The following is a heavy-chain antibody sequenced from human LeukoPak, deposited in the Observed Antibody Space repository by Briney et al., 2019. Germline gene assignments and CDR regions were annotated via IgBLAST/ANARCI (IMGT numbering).Heavy chain of an antibody. V-gene: IGHV3-21*01. D-gene: IGHD2-15*01. CDR1: GFTFSSYS. CDR3: ARDSVVVVASYVFDY. Sequence: PGGSLRLSCAASGFTFSSYSMNWVRQAPGKGLEWVSSISSSSSYIYYADSVKGRFTISRDNAKNSLYLQMNSLRAEDTAVYYCARDSVVVVASYVFDYRGQGTLVTVSS. CDR2: ISSSSSYI. J-gene: IGHJ4*02.